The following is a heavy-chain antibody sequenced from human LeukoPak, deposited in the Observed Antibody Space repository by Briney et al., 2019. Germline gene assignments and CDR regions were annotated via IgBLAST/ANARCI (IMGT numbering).Heavy chain of an antibody. D-gene: IGHD3-22*01. CDR2: IYYTGST. V-gene: IGHV4-30-4*02. CDR1: GGPISRGDYY. J-gene: IGHJ2*01. CDR3: ARDSSGHWYFDL. Sequence: PSDTLSLPCTVSGGPISRGDYYWSWLRQSPGKGLEWIGYIYYTGSTYYNPSLKGRVTISLDMSKNQFSLKLNSVTAADTAVYYCARDSSGHWYFDLWGRGTLVTVSA.